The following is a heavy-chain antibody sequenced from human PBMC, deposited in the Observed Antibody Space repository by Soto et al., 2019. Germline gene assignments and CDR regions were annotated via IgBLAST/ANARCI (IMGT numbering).Heavy chain of an antibody. CDR1: GFTFSDYY. V-gene: IGHV3-11*01. Sequence: PGGSLRLSCAASGFTFSDYYMSWIRQAPGKGLEWVSYISSSGSTIYYADSVKGRFTISRDNAKNSLYLQMNSLRAEDTAVYYCARDSILGFLEWPPERYYYYMDVWGKGTTVTVSS. CDR2: ISSSGSTI. J-gene: IGHJ6*03. CDR3: ARDSILGFLEWPPERYYYYMDV. D-gene: IGHD3-3*01.